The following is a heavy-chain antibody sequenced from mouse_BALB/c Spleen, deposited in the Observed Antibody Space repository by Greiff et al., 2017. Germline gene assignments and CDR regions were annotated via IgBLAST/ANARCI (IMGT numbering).Heavy chain of an antibody. CDR2: ISTYYGNT. CDR3: ARPYYGSSTGFAY. Sequence: VQLQQSGPELVRPGVSVKISCKGSSYTFTDYAMHWVKQSHAKSLEWIGVISTYYGNTNYNQKFKGKATMTVDKSSSTAYMELARLTSEDSAVYYCARPYYGSSTGFAYWGQGTLVTVSA. D-gene: IGHD1-1*01. CDR1: SYTFTDYA. V-gene: IGHV1-67*01. J-gene: IGHJ3*01.